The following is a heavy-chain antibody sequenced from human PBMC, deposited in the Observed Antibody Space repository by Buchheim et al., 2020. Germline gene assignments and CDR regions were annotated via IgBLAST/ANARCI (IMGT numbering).Heavy chain of an antibody. CDR2: IIPSGDIT. J-gene: IGHJ4*02. Sequence: QVQLVQSGAEVKKPGASVKVPCKASGYTFTNYYIHWVRQAPGQGLEWLGIIIPSGDITNYASKFQGRVTMTRDTSTSTVYMDLSSLSSEDTAVYYCARDRRITMVRGPSFDLGYWGQETL. D-gene: IGHD3-10*01. V-gene: IGHV1-46*03. CDR1: GYTFTNYY. CDR3: ARDRRITMVRGPSFDLGY.